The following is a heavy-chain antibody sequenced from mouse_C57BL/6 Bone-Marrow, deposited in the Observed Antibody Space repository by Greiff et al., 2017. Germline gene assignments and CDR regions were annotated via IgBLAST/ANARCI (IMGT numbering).Heavy chain of an antibody. CDR2: INRNNCGI. V-gene: IGHV1-18*01. CDR3: ARGTYGNYESYFDY. D-gene: IGHD2-1*01. Sequence: EVQLQQSGPELVKPGASVKIPCKASGYTFTDYNMDWVKQSHGKSLEWIGEINRNNCGIIYNQKFKGKVTLTVDKSSSTPYMELRSLTSEDTAVYYCARGTYGNYESYFDYWGQGTTLPVSS. CDR1: GYTFTDYN. J-gene: IGHJ2*01.